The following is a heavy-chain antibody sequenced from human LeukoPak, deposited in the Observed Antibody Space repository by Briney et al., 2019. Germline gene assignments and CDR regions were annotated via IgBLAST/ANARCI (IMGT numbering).Heavy chain of an antibody. CDR1: GFTLSSYW. CDR2: TKQDGSEK. CDR3: ARQLWHYFDY. J-gene: IGHJ4*02. V-gene: IGHV3-7*01. Sequence: GGSLRLSCAASGFTLSSYWMNWVRQAPGKGLEWVANTKQDGSEKYYVDSVKGRFTISRDNAKNSLYLQMNSLRTEDTAVYYCARQLWHYFDYWGQGTLVTVSS. D-gene: IGHD5-18*01.